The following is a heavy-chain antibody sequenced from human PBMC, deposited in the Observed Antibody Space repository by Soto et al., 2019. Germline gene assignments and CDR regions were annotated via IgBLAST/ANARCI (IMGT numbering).Heavy chain of an antibody. CDR3: ARDSSGYFENWFDP. CDR2: IYYSGST. CDR1: GGSISSYY. V-gene: IGHV4-59*01. D-gene: IGHD3-22*01. J-gene: IGHJ5*02. Sequence: SETLSLTCTVSGGSISSYYWSWIRQPPGKGLEWIGYIYYSGSTNYNPSLKSRVTISVDTSKNQFSLKLSSVTAADTAVYYCARDSSGYFENWFDPWGQGTLVTVSS.